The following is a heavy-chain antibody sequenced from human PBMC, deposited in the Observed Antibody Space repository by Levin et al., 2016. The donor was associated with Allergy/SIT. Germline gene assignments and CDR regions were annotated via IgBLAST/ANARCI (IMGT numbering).Heavy chain of an antibody. D-gene: IGHD3-10*01. J-gene: IGHJ2*01. CDR2: IDPKDGDT. V-gene: IGHV1-2*04. CDR3: ARALTGDLPYLDL. Sequence: ASVKVSCKASGYPFNGYYIHWVRQAPGQGLTWMGWIDPKDGDTTSSPQFQGWVTMTRDTSTSTVYMELNRLRPEDTAIYYCARALTGDLPYLDLWGRGTQVTVSS. CDR1: GYPFNGYY.